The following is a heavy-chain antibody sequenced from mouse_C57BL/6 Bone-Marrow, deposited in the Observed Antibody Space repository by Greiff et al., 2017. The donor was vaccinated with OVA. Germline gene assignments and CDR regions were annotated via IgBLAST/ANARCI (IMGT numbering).Heavy chain of an antibody. CDR2: ISYDGSN. CDR3: ARDRGGYYGSSSYFDY. Sequence: ESGPGLVKPSQSLSLTCSVTGYSITSGYYWNWIRQFPGNKLEWMGYISYDGSNNYNPSLKNRISITRDTSKNQFFLKLNSVTTEDTATYYCARDRGGYYGSSSYFDYWGQGTTLTVSS. J-gene: IGHJ2*01. V-gene: IGHV3-6*01. D-gene: IGHD1-1*01. CDR1: GYSITSGYY.